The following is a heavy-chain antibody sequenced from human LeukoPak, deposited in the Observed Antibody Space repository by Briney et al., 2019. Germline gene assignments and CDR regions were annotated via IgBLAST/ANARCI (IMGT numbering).Heavy chain of an antibody. V-gene: IGHV4-59*01. CDR3: ARSDFWSSYYYYMDV. CDR2: IYYSGST. Sequence: SETLSLTCTVSSGSISSYYWSWIRQPPGKGLEGIGYIYYSGSTNYNPSLKSRVTISLDTSKNQFSLKLSSVTAADTAVYYCARSDFWSSYYYYMDVWGKGTTVTVSS. CDR1: SGSISSYY. J-gene: IGHJ6*03. D-gene: IGHD3-3*01.